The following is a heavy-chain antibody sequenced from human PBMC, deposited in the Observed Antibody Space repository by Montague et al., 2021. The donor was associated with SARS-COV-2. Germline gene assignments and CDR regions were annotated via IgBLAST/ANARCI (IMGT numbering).Heavy chain of an antibody. CDR3: ASMVRAQVYYFDY. J-gene: IGHJ4*02. CDR2: IFYSGST. CDR1: GGSIGSSSYY. V-gene: IGHV4-39*01. D-gene: IGHD3-10*01. Sequence: SETLSLTCTVSGGSIGSSSYYWGWIRQPPGKGLEWIGSIFYSGSTDYNPSLKSRVTISVDTSKNQFSLKLSSVTAAATAVYYCASMVRAQVYYFDYWGQGTLVTVSS.